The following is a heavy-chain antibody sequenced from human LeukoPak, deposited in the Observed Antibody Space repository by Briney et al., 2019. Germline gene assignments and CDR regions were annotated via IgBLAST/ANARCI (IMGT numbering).Heavy chain of an antibody. CDR1: GFTFSSYA. CDR3: AKMYYDFWSGYYPQGNWFDP. D-gene: IGHD3-3*01. CDR2: ISGSGGST. J-gene: IGHJ5*02. V-gene: IGHV3-23*01. Sequence: PGGSLRLSCAASGFTFSSYAMSWVRQAPGKGLGWVSAISGSGGSTYYADSVKGRFTISRDNSKNTLYLQMNRLRAEDTAVYYCAKMYYDFWSGYYPQGNWFDPWGQGPLVTVSS.